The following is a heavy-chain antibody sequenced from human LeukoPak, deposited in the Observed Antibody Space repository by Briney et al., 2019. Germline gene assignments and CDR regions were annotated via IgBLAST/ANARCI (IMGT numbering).Heavy chain of an antibody. D-gene: IGHD3-22*01. CDR2: IIPIFGTA. CDR1: GGTFSSYA. CDR3: ARWSGDYYDSSGYHAY. Sequence: ASVKVSCKASGGTFSSYAISWVRQAPGQGLEWMGGIIPIFGTANYAQKFRGRVTITADKSTRTAYMELSSLRSEDTAVYYCARWSGDYYDSSGYHAYWGQGTLVTVSS. J-gene: IGHJ4*02. V-gene: IGHV1-69*06.